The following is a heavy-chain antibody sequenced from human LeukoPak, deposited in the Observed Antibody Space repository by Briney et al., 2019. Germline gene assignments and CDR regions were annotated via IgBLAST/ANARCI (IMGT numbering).Heavy chain of an antibody. V-gene: IGHV3-23*01. CDR3: AKDYYGSGTYYFDY. D-gene: IGHD3-10*01. Sequence: GGSLRLSCAASGFTFSNYAMSWVRQAPRTGLEWVSGIGGSSDSTYYADSVKGRFTLSRDNSKNTLYLQMNSLRAEDTAVYYCAKDYYGSGTYYFDYWGQGTLVTVSS. CDR1: GFTFSNYA. J-gene: IGHJ4*02. CDR2: IGGSSDST.